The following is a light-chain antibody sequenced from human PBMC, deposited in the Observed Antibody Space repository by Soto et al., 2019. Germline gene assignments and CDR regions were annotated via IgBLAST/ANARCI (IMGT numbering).Light chain of an antibody. CDR3: CSYAGTYTWV. CDR1: SSDVGGYNY. V-gene: IGLV2-11*01. Sequence: QSAVTQPRSVSGSPGQSVTISCTGTSSDVGGYNYVSWYQQHPGKAPKLMIYDVSKRPSGVPDRFSGSKSGNTASLTISGLQAEDEADYYYCSYAGTYTWVFGGGTKVTVL. CDR2: DVS. J-gene: IGLJ3*02.